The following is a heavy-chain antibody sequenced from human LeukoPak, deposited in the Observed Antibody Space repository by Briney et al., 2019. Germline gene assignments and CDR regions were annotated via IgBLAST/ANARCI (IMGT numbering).Heavy chain of an antibody. CDR2: ISGTGSNT. CDR3: AKIRKGTGYYDY. Sequence: GGSLRLACAAPGFTFSGYVMNWVRQAPGKGLEWVSDISGTGSNTYYTDSVKGRFTISRDNSKSTLYLQMDSLRAEDTAVYYCAKIRKGTGYYDYWGQGTLVTVSS. D-gene: IGHD3/OR15-3a*01. CDR1: GFTFSGYV. J-gene: IGHJ4*02. V-gene: IGHV3-23*01.